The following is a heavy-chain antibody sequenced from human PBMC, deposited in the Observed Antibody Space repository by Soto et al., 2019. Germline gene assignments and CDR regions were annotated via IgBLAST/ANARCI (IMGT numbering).Heavy chain of an antibody. CDR2: MTSKTNNYAT. V-gene: IGHV3-73*01. CDR1: GFTFSGSS. D-gene: IGHD3-22*01. CDR3: TTFNYDSSVYPDPGY. Sequence: PGGSLRLSCAASGFTFSGSSVHWVRQASGKGLEWVGRMTSKTNNYATAYAASVKGRFTVSRDDSQNTAYLQMNNLKTEDTALYFCTTFNYDSSVYPDPGYCDKETLVTLAS. J-gene: IGHJ4*02.